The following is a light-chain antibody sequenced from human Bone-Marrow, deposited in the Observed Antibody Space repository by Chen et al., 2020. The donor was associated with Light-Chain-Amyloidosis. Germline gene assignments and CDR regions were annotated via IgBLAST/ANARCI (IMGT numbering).Light chain of an antibody. CDR2: EDN. J-gene: IGLJ1*01. V-gene: IGLV2-23*01. Sequence: QSALTQPDSESGSPGQTITISCTGTSTDVGNYNLVSWYQRHPGKAPKLIIFEDNKRPSGVPSRFSGSRSGYTASLTISGLQAEDESDYYCCSYAGSQIFVFGTGSRVTVL. CDR1: STDVGNYNL. CDR3: CSYAGSQIFV.